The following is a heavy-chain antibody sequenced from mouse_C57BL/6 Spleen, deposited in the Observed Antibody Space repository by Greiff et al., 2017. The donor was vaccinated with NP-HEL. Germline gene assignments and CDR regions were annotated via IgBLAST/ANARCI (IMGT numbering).Heavy chain of an antibody. Sequence: QVQLKQPGAELVKPGASVKMSCKASGYTFTSYWITWVKQRPGQGLEWIGDIYPGSGSTNYNEKFKSKATLTVDTSSSTAYMQLSSLTSEDSAVYYCARSPAYGSSYWFAYWGQVTLVTVSA. CDR3: ARSPAYGSSYWFAY. D-gene: IGHD1-1*01. J-gene: IGHJ3*01. V-gene: IGHV1-55*01. CDR1: GYTFTSYW. CDR2: IYPGSGST.